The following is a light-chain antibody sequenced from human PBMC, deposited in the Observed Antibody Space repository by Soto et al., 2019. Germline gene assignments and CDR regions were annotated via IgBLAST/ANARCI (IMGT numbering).Light chain of an antibody. V-gene: IGKV1-5*01. CDR1: QSISSW. J-gene: IGKJ1*01. CDR2: DAS. Sequence: DIQMTQSPSTLSASVGDRVTITCRASQSISSWLAWYQQKPGKAPKILIYDASSLESGAPSRFSGSGSGTEFTLTISSMQTDDFAHYSCQQYKIDSWTVGQGTKVDSK. CDR3: QQYKIDSWT.